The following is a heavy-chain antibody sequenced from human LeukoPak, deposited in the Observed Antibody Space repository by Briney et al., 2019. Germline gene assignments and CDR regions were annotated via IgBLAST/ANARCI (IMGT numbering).Heavy chain of an antibody. CDR3: ARLRCEKTHYWYFDL. V-gene: IGHV3-23*01. Sequence: PGGSLRLSCAASGFTFNNFPMSWVRQAPGKGLEWVSAINPSGGDPYFPDSVRGRFTISRDNSKNPVYVQTDSLRVEDTAVYECARLRCEKTHYWYFDLWGRGALVTVSS. CDR2: INPSGGDP. CDR1: GFTFNNFP. D-gene: IGHD3-16*01. J-gene: IGHJ2*01.